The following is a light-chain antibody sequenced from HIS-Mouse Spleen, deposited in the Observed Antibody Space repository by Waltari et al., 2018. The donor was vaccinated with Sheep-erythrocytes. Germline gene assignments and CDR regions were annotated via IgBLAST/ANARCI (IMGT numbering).Light chain of an antibody. J-gene: IGLJ3*02. CDR1: RSAVGGYSY. CDR3: CSYAGSYTWV. CDR2: DVS. V-gene: IGLV2-11*01. Sequence: QSALTQPRSVSGSPGPSVTISCTGTRSAVGGYSYVSWYQQHPGKAPKLMIYDVSKRPSGVPDRFSGSKSGNTASLTISGLQAEDEADYYCCSYAGSYTWVFGGGTKLTVL.